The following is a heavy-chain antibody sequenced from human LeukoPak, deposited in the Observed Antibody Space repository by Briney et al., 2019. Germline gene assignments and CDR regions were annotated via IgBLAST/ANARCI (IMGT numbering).Heavy chain of an antibody. Sequence: ASVKVSCKASGYTFTAYYMHWVRQAPGQGLEWMGCINPNSGDTKYAQNFQGRVAMTRDTSISTAYMELNSLGADDTAVYYCATLWSLDHWGQGTLVTVSS. V-gene: IGHV1-2*02. D-gene: IGHD3-3*01. CDR1: GYTFTAYY. J-gene: IGHJ4*02. CDR3: ATLWSLDH. CDR2: INPNSGDT.